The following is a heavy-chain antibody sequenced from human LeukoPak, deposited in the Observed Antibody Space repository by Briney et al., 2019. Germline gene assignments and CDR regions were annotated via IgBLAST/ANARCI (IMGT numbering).Heavy chain of an antibody. CDR3: ARDRQQWHYFDY. D-gene: IGHD6-19*01. CDR2: ISYDGSNK. CDR1: GFTFSSYA. Sequence: GGSLRLSCAASGFTFSSYAMHWVRQAPGKGLEWVAVISYDGSNKYYADSVKGRFTIFRDNSKNTLYLQMNSLRAEDTAVYYCARDRQQWHYFDYWGQGTLVTVSS. V-gene: IGHV3-30*04. J-gene: IGHJ4*02.